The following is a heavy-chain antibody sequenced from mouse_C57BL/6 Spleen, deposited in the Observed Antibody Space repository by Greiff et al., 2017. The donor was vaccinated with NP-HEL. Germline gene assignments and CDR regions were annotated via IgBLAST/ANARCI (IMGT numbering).Heavy chain of an antibody. CDR3: TGTYYSNYVEY. J-gene: IGHJ3*01. CDR1: GYTFTDYE. D-gene: IGHD2-5*01. V-gene: IGHV1-15*01. Sequence: VKLMESGAELVRPGASLTLSCKASGYTFTDYEMHWVKQTPVHGLEWIGAINPENGGTAYNQKFKGKAILTADKSSSKAYMELRSLTSEDSAVYYCTGTYYSNYVEYWGQGTLVTVSA. CDR2: INPENGGT.